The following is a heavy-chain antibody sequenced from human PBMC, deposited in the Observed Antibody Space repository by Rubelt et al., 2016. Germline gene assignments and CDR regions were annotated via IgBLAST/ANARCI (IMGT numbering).Heavy chain of an antibody. V-gene: IGHV4-39*07. CDR3: ARAVSYYDSSGYGYYYYMDV. CDR1: GGSISSSSYY. D-gene: IGHD3-22*01. Sequence: QLQLQESGPGLVKPSETLSLTCTVSGGSISSSSYYWGWIRQPPGKGLEWIGSIYYSGSTYYNPSLKSRVTSYVDKAEHQFSLTPSSVTAADTAWYYCARAVSYYDSSGYGYYYYMDVGGKGTTVTVSS. J-gene: IGHJ6*03. CDR2: IYYSGST.